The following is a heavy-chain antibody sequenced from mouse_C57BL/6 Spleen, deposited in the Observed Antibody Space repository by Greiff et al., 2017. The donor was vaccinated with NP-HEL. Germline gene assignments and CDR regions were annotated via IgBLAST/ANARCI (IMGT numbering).Heavy chain of an antibody. CDR3: ARKGPYGRDAMDY. CDR1: GYTFTSYW. V-gene: IGHV1-61*01. J-gene: IGHJ4*01. D-gene: IGHD2-1*01. Sequence: QVQLQQPGAELVRPGSSVKLSCKASGYTFTSYWMDWVKQRPGQGLECIGNIYPSDSETHYNQKFKDKATLTVDKSSSTAYMQLSSLTSEDSAVYYCARKGPYGRDAMDYWGQGTSVTVSS. CDR2: IYPSDSET.